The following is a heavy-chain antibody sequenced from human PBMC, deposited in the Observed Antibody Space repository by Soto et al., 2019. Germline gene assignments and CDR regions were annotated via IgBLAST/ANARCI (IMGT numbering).Heavy chain of an antibody. CDR3: ARDWLSFNNWFDP. Sequence: GASVKVSFKASGYPFTSYGISWVRQAPGQGLEWMGWISAYNGNTNYAQKLQGRVTMTTDTSTSTAYMELRSLRSDDTAVYYCARDWLSFNNWFDPWGQGTLVTGSS. D-gene: IGHD3-9*01. CDR1: GYPFTSYG. CDR2: ISAYNGNT. V-gene: IGHV1-18*04. J-gene: IGHJ5*02.